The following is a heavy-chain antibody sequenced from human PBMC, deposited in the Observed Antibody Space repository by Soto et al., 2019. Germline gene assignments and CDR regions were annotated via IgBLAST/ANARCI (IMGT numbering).Heavy chain of an antibody. V-gene: IGHV1-24*01. J-gene: IGHJ6*02. CDR1: GYTLTELS. Sequence: GASVKVSCKVSGYTLTELSMHWVRQAPGKGLEWMGGFDPEDGETIYAQKFQGRVTMTEDTSTDTAYMELSSLRSEDTAVYYCATDRGIWSGYRYYYYGMDVRGQGTTVTVSS. CDR3: ATDRGIWSGYRYYYYGMDV. CDR2: FDPEDGET. D-gene: IGHD3-3*01.